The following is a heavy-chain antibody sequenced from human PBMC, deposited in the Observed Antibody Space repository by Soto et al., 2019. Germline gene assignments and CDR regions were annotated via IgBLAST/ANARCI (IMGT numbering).Heavy chain of an antibody. CDR1: GFTFSRYA. J-gene: IGHJ4*02. CDR2: ISGSGGST. D-gene: IGHD6-19*01. Sequence: GGSLRLSCTASGFTFSRYAMSWVRQAPGKGLEWLSAISGSGGSTYYADSVKGRFTISRDNSKNTLYLQMNSLRAEDTAVYYCAAGYSSGWYYFDYWGPGTLVTVSS. CDR3: AAGYSSGWYYFDY. V-gene: IGHV3-23*01.